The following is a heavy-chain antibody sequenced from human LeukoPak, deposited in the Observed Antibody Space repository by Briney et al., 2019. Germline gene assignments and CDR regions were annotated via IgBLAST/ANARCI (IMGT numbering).Heavy chain of an antibody. J-gene: IGHJ3*02. V-gene: IGHV4-38-2*02. CDR3: ARKITIFDAFDI. D-gene: IGHD3-9*01. Sequence: SETLSLTCTVPGYSISSGYYWGWIRQPPGKGLEWIGSIYHSGSTYYNPSLKSRVTISVDTSKNQFSLKLSSVTAADTAVYYCARKITIFDAFDIWGQGTMVTVSS. CDR1: GYSISSGYY. CDR2: IYHSGST.